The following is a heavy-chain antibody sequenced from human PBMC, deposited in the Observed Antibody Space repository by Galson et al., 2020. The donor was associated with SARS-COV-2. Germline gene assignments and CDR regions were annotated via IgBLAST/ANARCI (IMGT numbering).Heavy chain of an antibody. J-gene: IGHJ4*01. D-gene: IGHD2-15*01. Sequence: SQTLSLTCAISGDSVSTTGAAWNWIRQSPSRGLEWLGRTYYRSRWYDDFAVSVKSRITINPDTSKNQFSLHLNSVTPEDTAVYFCARNPAAASWYFDYWGHGMLVTVSS. CDR1: GDSVSTTGAA. CDR2: TYYRSRWYD. V-gene: IGHV6-1*01. CDR3: ARNPAAASWYFDY.